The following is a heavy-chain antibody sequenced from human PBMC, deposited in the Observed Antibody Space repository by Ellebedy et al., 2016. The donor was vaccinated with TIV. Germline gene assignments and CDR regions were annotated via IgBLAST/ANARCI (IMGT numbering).Heavy chain of an antibody. V-gene: IGHV3-15*01. CDR3: AMQWWDSSGYWGYSWFDP. D-gene: IGHD3-22*01. Sequence: PGGSLRLSCAGSGFTFSNAWVNWVRQAPGKGLEWIGRIKSKTDGETTDYAAPVKGSFIISRDDSNNMAFLHMNSLKTEDTAVYHCAMQWWDSSGYWGYSWFDPWGQGTLVTGSS. CDR1: GFTFSNAW. CDR2: IKSKTDGETT. J-gene: IGHJ5*02.